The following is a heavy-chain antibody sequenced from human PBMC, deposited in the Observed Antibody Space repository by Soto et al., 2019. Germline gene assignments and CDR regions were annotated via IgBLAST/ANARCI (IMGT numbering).Heavy chain of an antibody. D-gene: IGHD1-26*01. CDR2: IYSGGST. CDR3: ARDLPIVGAPHYGMDV. V-gene: IGHV3-66*01. CDR1: GFTVSSNY. J-gene: IGHJ6*02. Sequence: GGSLRLSCAASGFTVSSNYMSWVRQAPGKGLEWVSVIYSGGSTYYADSVKGRFTISRDNAKNSLYLQMNSLRAEDTAVYYCARDLPIVGAPHYGMDVWGQGTTVTVSS.